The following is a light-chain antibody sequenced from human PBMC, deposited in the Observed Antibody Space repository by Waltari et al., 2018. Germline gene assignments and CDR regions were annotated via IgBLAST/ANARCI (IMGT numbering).Light chain of an antibody. J-gene: IGLJ1*01. Sequence: QSALTQPASVSGSPGQSITISCTAVNSNVDILHLVSWYQHHPGSTPRLLFYEISQRPSGISNRCAGSKSGNTASLTISGLQPEDEADYFCCSFAGYGIYVFGSGTQVSVL. CDR1: NSNVDILHL. V-gene: IGLV2-23*02. CDR2: EIS. CDR3: CSFAGYGIYV.